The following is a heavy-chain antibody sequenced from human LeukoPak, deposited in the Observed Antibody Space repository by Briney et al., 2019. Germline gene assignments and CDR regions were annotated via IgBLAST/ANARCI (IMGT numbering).Heavy chain of an antibody. J-gene: IGHJ5*02. V-gene: IGHV4-59*01. CDR3: ARVSLSGTYSPFDP. Sequence: ETLSLTCTVSGGSISSYYWSWIRQPPGKGLEWMGYIYYSGSTIYNPSLKSRVTISVDTSKNQFSLKLSSVTAADTAVYYCARVSLSGTYSPFDPWGQGTLVTVSP. D-gene: IGHD1-26*01. CDR2: IYYSGST. CDR1: GGSISSYY.